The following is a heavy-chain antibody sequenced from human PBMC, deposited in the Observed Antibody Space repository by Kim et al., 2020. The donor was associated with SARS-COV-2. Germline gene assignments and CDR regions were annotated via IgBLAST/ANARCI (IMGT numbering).Heavy chain of an antibody. D-gene: IGHD6-6*01. CDR1: GGSISSYY. Sequence: SETLSLTCTVSGGSISSYYWSWIRQPPGKGLEWIGYIYYSGSTNYNPSLKSRVTISVDTSKNQFSLKLSSVTAADTAVYYCARGGGLYSSYDAFDIWGQGTMVTVSS. V-gene: IGHV4-59*01. CDR2: IYYSGST. CDR3: ARGGGLYSSYDAFDI. J-gene: IGHJ3*02.